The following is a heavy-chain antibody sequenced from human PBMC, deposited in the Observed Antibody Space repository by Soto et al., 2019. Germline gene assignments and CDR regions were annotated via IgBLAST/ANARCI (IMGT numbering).Heavy chain of an antibody. D-gene: IGHD2-2*01. Sequence: SVTLSLTCSVSGGSINSYWWSWIRQPAGKGLEWIGRVYSSGTTDYNPSLNSRATMSVETSKNQFSLKLTSVTAADTAVYYCARDIGSYAYAEGYWSQGIQVTVS. CDR3: ARDIGSYAYAEGY. V-gene: IGHV4-4*07. J-gene: IGHJ4*02. CDR1: GGSINSYW. CDR2: VYSSGTT.